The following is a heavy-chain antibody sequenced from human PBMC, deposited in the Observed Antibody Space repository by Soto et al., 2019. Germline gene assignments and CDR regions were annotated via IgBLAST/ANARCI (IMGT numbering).Heavy chain of an antibody. CDR2: IGGTDGDSYGVP. J-gene: IGHJ3*01. Sequence: VQLLESGGDLVQPGGSLRLSCVASGFIFNNYAMSWVRQAPGKGLEWVSTIGGTDGDSYGVPWYEGSVTGRFTISRDSSANPLFLHMDNLRAEDSALYYCVKRGRNWGAFDCWGQGTTVVVSS. CDR1: GFIFNNYA. CDR3: VKRGRNWGAFDC. D-gene: IGHD7-27*01. V-gene: IGHV3-23*01.